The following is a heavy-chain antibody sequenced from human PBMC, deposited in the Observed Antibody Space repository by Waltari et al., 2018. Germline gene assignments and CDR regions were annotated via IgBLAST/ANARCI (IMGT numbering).Heavy chain of an antibody. CDR1: GFTFSSYA. D-gene: IGHD1-7*01. Sequence: EVQLLESGGGLVQPGGSLRLSCAASGFTFSSYAMSWVRQAPGKGLEWVSVIYSGGSTYYADSVKGRFTISRGNSKNTLYLQMNSLRAEDTAVYYCAKLDTELEPADAFDIWGQGTMVTVSS. V-gene: IGHV3-23*03. CDR2: IYSGGST. J-gene: IGHJ3*02. CDR3: AKLDTELEPADAFDI.